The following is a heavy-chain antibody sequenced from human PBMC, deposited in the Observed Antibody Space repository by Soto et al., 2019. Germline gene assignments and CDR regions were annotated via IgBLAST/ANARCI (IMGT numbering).Heavy chain of an antibody. CDR1: GGSFSGYY. J-gene: IGHJ4*02. CDR2: INHNGST. V-gene: IGHV4-34*01. Sequence: PSETLSLTCAVYGGSFSGYYWSWIRQPPGKGLEWIGEINHNGSTNHNPSLKSRVTISVDTSKNQFSLKLNSVTAADSAVYYFARGHIVATIPSPFDYWGQGTLVTVSS. CDR3: ARGHIVATIPSPFDY. D-gene: IGHD5-12*01.